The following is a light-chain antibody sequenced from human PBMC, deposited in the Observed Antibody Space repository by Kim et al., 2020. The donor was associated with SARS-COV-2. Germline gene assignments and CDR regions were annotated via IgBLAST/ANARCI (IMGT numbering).Light chain of an antibody. CDR2: AAS. CDR3: QQLNSYPWT. CDR1: QGISSY. Sequence: IQLTQSPSSLSASVGDRVTITCRASQGISSYLAWYQQKPGKAPKLLIYAASTLQSGVPSRFSGSGSGTGFTLTISSLQPEDFATYYCQQLNSYPWTFGQGTKVDIK. J-gene: IGKJ1*01. V-gene: IGKV1-9*01.